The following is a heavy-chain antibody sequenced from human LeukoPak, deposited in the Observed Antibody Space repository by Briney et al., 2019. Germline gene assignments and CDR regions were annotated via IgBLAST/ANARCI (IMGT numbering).Heavy chain of an antibody. J-gene: IGHJ4*02. V-gene: IGHV1-69*04. Sequence: GASVKVSCKASGGTFSSYAISWVRQAPGQGLEWMGRIIPILGIANYAQKFQGRVTITADKSTSTAYMELNSLRAEDTAVYYCARDREFDWLKFDYWGQGTLVTVSS. CDR1: GGTFSSYA. D-gene: IGHD3-9*01. CDR3: ARDREFDWLKFDY. CDR2: IIPILGIA.